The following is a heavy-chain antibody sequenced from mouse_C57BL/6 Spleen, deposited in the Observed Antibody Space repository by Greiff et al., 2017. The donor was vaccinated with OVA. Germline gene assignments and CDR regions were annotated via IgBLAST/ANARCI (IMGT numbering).Heavy chain of an antibody. CDR1: GYTFTSYW. CDR3: ARGDYDVNFDY. J-gene: IGHJ2*01. D-gene: IGHD2-4*01. CDR2: IDPSDSYT. Sequence: QVQLQQPGAELVRPGPSVKLSCKASGYTFTSYWMHWVKQRPGQGLEWIGVIDPSDSYTNYNQKFKGKATLTVDTSSSTAYMQLSSLTSEDSAVYYCARGDYDVNFDYWGQGTTLTVSS. V-gene: IGHV1-59*01.